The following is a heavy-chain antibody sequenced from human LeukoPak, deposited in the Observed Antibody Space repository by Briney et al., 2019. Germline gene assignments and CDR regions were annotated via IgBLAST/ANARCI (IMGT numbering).Heavy chain of an antibody. D-gene: IGHD4-11*01. J-gene: IGHJ4*02. V-gene: IGHV3-53*05. Sequence: PGGSLRLSCAASGFTVSSNYMSWVRQAPGKGLEWVSVIYSGGSTYYADSVKGRLTISRDNSKNTLYLEMNSLRAEDTAVYYCARSTVITYGPFDYWGQGTLVTVSS. CDR1: GFTVSSNY. CDR2: IYSGGST. CDR3: ARSTVITYGPFDY.